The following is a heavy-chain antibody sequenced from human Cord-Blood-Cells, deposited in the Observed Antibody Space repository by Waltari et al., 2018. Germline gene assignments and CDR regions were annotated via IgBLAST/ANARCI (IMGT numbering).Heavy chain of an antibody. CDR3: ARDEGASGSYFDY. Sequence: FTFSSYWMSWVRQAPGKGLEWVANIKQDGSEKYYVDSVKGRFTISRDNAKNSLYLQMNSLRAEDTAVYYCARDEGASGSYFDYWGQGTLVTVSS. V-gene: IGHV3-7*01. CDR2: IKQDGSEK. CDR1: FTFSSYW. D-gene: IGHD1-26*01. J-gene: IGHJ4*02.